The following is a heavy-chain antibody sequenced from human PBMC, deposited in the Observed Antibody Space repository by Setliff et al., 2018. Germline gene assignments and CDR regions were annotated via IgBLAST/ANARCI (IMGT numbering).Heavy chain of an antibody. D-gene: IGHD3-3*01. J-gene: IGHJ6*03. CDR3: ARVTGFLYMDV. CDR1: GDSISGAKYY. V-gene: IGHV4-61*02. CDR2: IYTDGST. Sequence: SETLSLTCTVSGDSISGAKYYWSWIRQSAGKGLECIGRIYTDGSTRYNPSLNSRVALSIDTSKNQFSLRLSSVTAADTAVYFCARVTGFLYMDVWGKGTTVTVSS.